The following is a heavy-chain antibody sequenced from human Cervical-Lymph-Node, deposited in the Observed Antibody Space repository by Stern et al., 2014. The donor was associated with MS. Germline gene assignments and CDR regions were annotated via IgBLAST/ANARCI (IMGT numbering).Heavy chain of an antibody. CDR3: ASAAPRGY. J-gene: IGHJ4*02. D-gene: IGHD1-26*01. Sequence: EVQLVPSGGGLVKPGGSLRLSCAASGFSFSVETMNWVRQSPGKGLEWVSSISSSSSFIHYADSVKGRFTISRDNVNNSLFLQMSSLTVEDTAVYYCASAAPRGYWGQGTLVAVSS. CDR2: ISSSSSFI. V-gene: IGHV3-21*01. CDR1: GFSFSVET.